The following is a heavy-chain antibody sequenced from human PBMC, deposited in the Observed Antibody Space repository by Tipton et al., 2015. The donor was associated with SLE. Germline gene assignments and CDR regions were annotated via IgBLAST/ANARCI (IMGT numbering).Heavy chain of an antibody. CDR1: GGSIRSDDYY. D-gene: IGHD5-12*01. Sequence: TLSLTCTVSGGSIRSDDYYWTWIRQHPGKGLEWIGHIYYSGSTNYNPSLKSRVTISVDTSKNQFSLKLSSVTAADTAVYYCARDLHGGYRGGAFDIWGQGTMVTVSS. J-gene: IGHJ3*02. CDR3: ARDLHGGYRGGAFDI. CDR2: IYYSGST. V-gene: IGHV4-31*03.